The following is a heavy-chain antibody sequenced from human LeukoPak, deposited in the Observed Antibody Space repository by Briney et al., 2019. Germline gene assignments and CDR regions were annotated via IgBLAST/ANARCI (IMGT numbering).Heavy chain of an antibody. Sequence: SQTLSLTCIVSGGSISSGGYYWSWIRQRPGKGLEWIGYIYDSGTTYYNPSLKSRVSISVDTSKNQFSLKLSSVTAADTAVYYCAREYGDLDYWGQGTLVTVSS. CDR1: GGSISSGGYY. J-gene: IGHJ4*02. CDR3: AREYGDLDY. D-gene: IGHD4-17*01. CDR2: IYDSGTT. V-gene: IGHV4-31*03.